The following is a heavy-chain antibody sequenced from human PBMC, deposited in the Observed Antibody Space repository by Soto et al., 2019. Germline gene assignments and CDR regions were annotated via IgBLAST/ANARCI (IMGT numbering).Heavy chain of an antibody. Sequence: SDTRSLTSTVSGAAFSSGDYYWIWIRHPPGKGLEWIGYIFCRGATYYNPSLESRVTISVDTSKSQFSLRLTYVTAADTAGYYCARASYCTTSNCQRRLAGGEPWGRGTLVSVST. J-gene: IGHJ5*02. CDR3: ARASYCTTSNCQRRLAGGEP. D-gene: IGHD1-26*01. CDR1: GAAFSSGDYY. CDR2: IFCRGAT. V-gene: IGHV4-30-4*02.